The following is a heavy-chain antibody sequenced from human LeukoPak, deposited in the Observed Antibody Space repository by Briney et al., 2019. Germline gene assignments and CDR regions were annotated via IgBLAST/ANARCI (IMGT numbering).Heavy chain of an antibody. V-gene: IGHV4-39*01. D-gene: IGHD4-23*01. CDR3: ARQGDGGRAYDH. Sequence: SETLSLTCTVSGGSISSYCWGWIRQPPGKGLEWIGTISDSGNTYYNPSLRSRVTISEDTSKNQFSLKSTSVTAADTAVYYCARQGDGGRAYDHWGQGTLVTVSS. CDR2: ISDSGNT. J-gene: IGHJ4*02. CDR1: GGSISSYC.